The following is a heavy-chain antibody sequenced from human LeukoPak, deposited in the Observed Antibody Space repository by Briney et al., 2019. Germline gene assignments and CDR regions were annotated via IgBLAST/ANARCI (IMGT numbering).Heavy chain of an antibody. CDR1: GGSISSYY. CDR3: GREGRDVLLWFGELGPSWFDP. V-gene: IGHV4-59*01. CDR2: IYYSGST. D-gene: IGHD3-10*01. J-gene: IGHJ5*02. Sequence: SETLSLTCTVYGGSISSYYWSWIRQPPGKGLEWIGYIYYSGSTNYNPSLKSRVTISVDTSKNQFSLKLSSVTAADTAVYYWGREGRDVLLWFGELGPSWFDPWGQETLVTVSS.